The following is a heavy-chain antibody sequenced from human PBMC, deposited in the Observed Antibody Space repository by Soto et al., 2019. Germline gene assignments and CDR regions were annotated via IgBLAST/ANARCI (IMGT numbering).Heavy chain of an antibody. CDR1: GGSISSYY. V-gene: IGHV4-59*01. CDR3: ARRSQWFGELLFFDN. J-gene: IGHJ4*02. CDR2: IYYSGNT. D-gene: IGHD3-10*01. Sequence: PSETLSLTCTVSGGSISSYYWSWIRQPPGKGLEWIGYIYYSGNTNCNPSLKSRVNISVDTSKNQFSLKLRSVTAADTAVYYCARRSQWFGELLFFDNWGQGTPVTVPQ.